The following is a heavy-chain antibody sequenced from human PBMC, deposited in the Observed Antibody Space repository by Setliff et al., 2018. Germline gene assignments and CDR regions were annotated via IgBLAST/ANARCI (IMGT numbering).Heavy chain of an antibody. CDR1: GFTFSNAW. J-gene: IGHJ4*02. CDR2: IKSRTEGGTT. Sequence: GGSLRLSCAASGFTFSNAWMSWVRQAPGKGLERVGRIKSRTEGGTTDYAAPVKGRFTISRDDPGNTLYLQMSSLKTEDTAVYYCYTWLLYSSSWYRDHWGQGTLVTVSS. CDR3: YTWLLYSSSWYRDH. D-gene: IGHD6-13*01. V-gene: IGHV3-15*01.